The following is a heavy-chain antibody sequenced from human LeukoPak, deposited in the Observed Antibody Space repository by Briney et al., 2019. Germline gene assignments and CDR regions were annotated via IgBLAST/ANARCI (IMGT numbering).Heavy chain of an antibody. CDR1: GFTFSSYA. CDR3: ARGSPYCSGGSCYFEYFQH. J-gene: IGHJ1*01. V-gene: IGHV3-23*01. Sequence: GGSLRLSCAASGFTFSSYALSWVRQAPGKGLGWVSAITGSGRSTYYADSVKGRFTISRDNSKNTLYLQMNSLRAEDTAVYYCARGSPYCSGGSCYFEYFQHWGQGTLVTVSS. CDR2: ITGSGRST. D-gene: IGHD2-15*01.